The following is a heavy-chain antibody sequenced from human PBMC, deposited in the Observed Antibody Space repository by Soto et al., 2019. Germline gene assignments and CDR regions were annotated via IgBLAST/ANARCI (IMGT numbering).Heavy chain of an antibody. D-gene: IGHD2-2*01. Sequence: QLQLQESGPGLVKPSGSLSLTGAVSGGSISSSNWWSWVRQPPGKGLEWMGEISHSGRTNYNPYLKSRVTISVDKSKNQFSLKMRSVTAAATAVYSCASVPATSDFDYWGQGTLVTVSS. CDR2: ISHSGRT. CDR1: GGSISSSNW. V-gene: IGHV4-4*02. CDR3: ASVPATSDFDY. J-gene: IGHJ4*02.